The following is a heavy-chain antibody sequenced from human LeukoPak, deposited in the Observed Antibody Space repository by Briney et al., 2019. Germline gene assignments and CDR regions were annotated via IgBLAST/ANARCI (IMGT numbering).Heavy chain of an antibody. D-gene: IGHD1-26*01. CDR1: GGSLSGFY. CDR3: ARGMGMSDY. Sequence: SKTLSLTCTVSGGSLSGFYWSWIRQPPGKGLEWIGYVYYSGNTNYNPSLKSRVTISVDTSKNQFSLKLTSVTAADTAMYYCARGMGMSDYWGQGTLVTVSS. V-gene: IGHV4-59*01. CDR2: VYYSGNT. J-gene: IGHJ4*02.